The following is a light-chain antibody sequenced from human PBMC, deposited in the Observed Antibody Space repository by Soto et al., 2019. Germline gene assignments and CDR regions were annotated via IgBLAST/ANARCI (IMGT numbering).Light chain of an antibody. J-gene: IGKJ5*01. CDR2: DAS. V-gene: IGKV1-33*01. Sequence: DIQMTQSPSSLSASVGDRVTITCQASQDINKNLIWYQQKPGKAPKLLIYDASDLETGVPSRFSGSGSGTGFTFTISSLQLEDFATYYCQQYESLPLTFGQGTRLEI. CDR3: QQYESLPLT. CDR1: QDINKN.